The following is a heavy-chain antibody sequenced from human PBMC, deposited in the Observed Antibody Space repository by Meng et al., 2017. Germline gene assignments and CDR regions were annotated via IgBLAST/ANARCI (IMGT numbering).Heavy chain of an antibody. CDR2: IGTAGDT. CDR3: ARDRSSSWYSGGYRGYIYYYYGMDV. CDR1: GFTFSSYD. D-gene: IGHD6-13*01. V-gene: IGHV3-13*01. J-gene: IGHJ6*02. Sequence: GESLKISCAASGFTFSSYDMHWVRQATGKGLEWVSAIGTAGDTYYPGSVKGRFTISRENAKNSLYLQMNSLRDGDTAVYYCARDRSSSWYSGGYRGYIYYYYGMDVWGQGTTVTVSS.